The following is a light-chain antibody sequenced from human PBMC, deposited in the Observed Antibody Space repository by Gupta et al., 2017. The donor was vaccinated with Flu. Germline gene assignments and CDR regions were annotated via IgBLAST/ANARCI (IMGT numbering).Light chain of an antibody. CDR3: QVWDSTDESLV. Sequence: YVLPQPPSAPVAGGQTARMTCGGNDIGTKSVHWYRQRPGQAPVLVLYDDNERPSGIFERFSGSNSGNTATLTISRVEAGDEADFYCQVWDSTDESLVFGTGTKVTVL. CDR1: DIGTKS. J-gene: IGLJ1*01. V-gene: IGLV3-21*02. CDR2: DDN.